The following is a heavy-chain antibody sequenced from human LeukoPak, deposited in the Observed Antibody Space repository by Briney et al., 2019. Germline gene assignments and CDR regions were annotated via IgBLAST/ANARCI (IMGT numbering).Heavy chain of an antibody. CDR2: INKDGGEK. D-gene: IGHD3-22*01. V-gene: IGHV3-7*01. J-gene: IGHJ6*03. Sequence: PGGSLRLSCAASGFTFNDYWMTWVRQAPGKGLEWVANINKDGGEKYYMDSVKGRFTISRDNAKNSLYLQMNSLRAEDTAVYYCARVGFSGYGYYYYYMDVWGKGTTVTISS. CDR3: ARVGFSGYGYYYYYMDV. CDR1: GFTFNDYW.